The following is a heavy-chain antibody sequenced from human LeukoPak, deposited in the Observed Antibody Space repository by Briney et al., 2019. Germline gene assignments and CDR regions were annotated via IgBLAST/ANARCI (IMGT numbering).Heavy chain of an antibody. D-gene: IGHD5-18*01. CDR2: ISYDGSNK. CDR1: GFTFSSYG. V-gene: IGHV3-30*03. CDR3: ARVVDTATDY. J-gene: IGHJ4*02. Sequence: PGRSLRLSCAASGFTFSSYGMHWVRRAPGKGLEWVAVISYDGSNKYYADSVKGRFTISRDNSKNTLYLQMNSLRAEDTAVYYCARVVDTATDYWGQGTLVTVSS.